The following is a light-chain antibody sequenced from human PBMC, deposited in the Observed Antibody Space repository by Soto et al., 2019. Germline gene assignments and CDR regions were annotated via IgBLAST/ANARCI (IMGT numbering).Light chain of an antibody. CDR1: SSDIGAYNY. CDR3: CSYAGSYIFV. J-gene: IGLJ2*01. V-gene: IGLV2-11*01. CDR2: DVT. Sequence: QSALTQPRSVSGSHGQSVTISCTGSSSDIGAYNYVSWYQQHPGKAPKLMIYDVTKRPSGVPDRFSGSKSGNTASLTISGLQADDEADYYCCSYAGSYIFVFGGGTKVTVL.